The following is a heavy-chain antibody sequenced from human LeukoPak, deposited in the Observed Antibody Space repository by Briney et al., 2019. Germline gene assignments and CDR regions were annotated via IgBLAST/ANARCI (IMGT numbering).Heavy chain of an antibody. V-gene: IGHV3-23*01. J-gene: IGHJ3*02. Sequence: GGSLRLSCAASGFIVSSNYMSWVRQAPGKGLEWVSAISGSGGSTYYADSVKGRFTISRDNSKNTLYLQMNSLRAEDTAVYYCAKRSPTLRAFDIWGQGTMVTVSS. CDR2: ISGSGGST. CDR3: AKRSPTLRAFDI. CDR1: GFIVSSNY.